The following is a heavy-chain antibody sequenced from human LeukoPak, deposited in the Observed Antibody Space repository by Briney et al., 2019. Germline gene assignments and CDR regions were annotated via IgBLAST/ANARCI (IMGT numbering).Heavy chain of an antibody. Sequence: GGSLRLSCAASGFTFSDYYMAWIRQAPGKGLEWVSYISRSISTIHYADSVKGRFTISRDNAKNSLYLQMNSLRAEDTAVYYCAREAKYYDSSGYYLTPCDAFDIWGQGTMVTVSS. J-gene: IGHJ3*02. CDR1: GFTFSDYY. V-gene: IGHV3-11*04. D-gene: IGHD3-22*01. CDR3: AREAKYYDSSGYYLTPCDAFDI. CDR2: ISRSISTI.